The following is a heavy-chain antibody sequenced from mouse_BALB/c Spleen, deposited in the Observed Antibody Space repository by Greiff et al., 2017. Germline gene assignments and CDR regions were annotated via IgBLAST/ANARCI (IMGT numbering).Heavy chain of an antibody. CDR2: IDPENGDT. J-gene: IGHJ2*01. Sequence: VQLQQSGAELVRSGASVKLSCTASGFNIKDYYMHWVKQRPEQGLEWIGWIDPENGDTEYAPKFQGKATMTADTSSNTAYLQISSLTSEDTAVYYCNAPYGYDGYWGQGTTLTVSS. CDR3: NAPYGYDGY. CDR1: GFNIKDYY. V-gene: IGHV14-4*02. D-gene: IGHD2-2*01.